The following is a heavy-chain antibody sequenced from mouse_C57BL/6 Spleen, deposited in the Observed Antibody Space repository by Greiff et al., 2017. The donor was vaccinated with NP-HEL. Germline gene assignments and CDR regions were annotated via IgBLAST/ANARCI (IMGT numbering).Heavy chain of an antibody. CDR3: AREDYDGSSHWYFDV. CDR1: GYTFTSYW. V-gene: IGHV1-64*01. J-gene: IGHJ1*03. CDR2: IHPNSGST. D-gene: IGHD1-1*01. Sequence: QVQLQQPGAELVKPGASVKLSCKASGYTFTSYWMHWVKQRPGQGLEWIGMIHPNSGSTNYNEKFKSKATLTVDKSYSTAYMQLSSLTSEDSAVYYCAREDYDGSSHWYFDVWGTGTTVTVSS.